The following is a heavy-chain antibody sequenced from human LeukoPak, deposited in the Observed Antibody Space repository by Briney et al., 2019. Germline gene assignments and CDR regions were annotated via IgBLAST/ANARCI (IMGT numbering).Heavy chain of an antibody. D-gene: IGHD3-22*01. CDR1: GFTFSSYS. V-gene: IGHV3-21*01. CDR2: ISSSSSYI. Sequence: PGGSLRLSCAASGFTFSSYSMNWVRQAPGKGLEWVSSISSSSSYIYYADSVKGRFTISRDNAKNSLYLQMNSLRAEDTAVYYCARTYYYDSSGYWPPLYYYGMDVWGQGTTVTVSS. CDR3: ARTYYYDSSGYWPPLYYYGMDV. J-gene: IGHJ6*02.